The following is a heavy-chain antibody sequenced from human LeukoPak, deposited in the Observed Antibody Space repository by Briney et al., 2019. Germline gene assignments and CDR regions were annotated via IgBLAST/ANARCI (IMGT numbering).Heavy chain of an antibody. V-gene: IGHV1-8*01. CDR2: MNPNSGNT. J-gene: IGHJ5*02. CDR1: GYTFTSYD. D-gene: IGHD2-15*01. Sequence: ASVKVSCKASGYTFTSYDINWVRQATGQGLEWMGWMNPNSGNTGYAQKFQGRVTMTRNTSISTAYMELSSLRSEDTAVYYCARGGGIYCSGGSCYRFDPWGQGTLVTVSS. CDR3: ARGGGIYCSGGSCYRFDP.